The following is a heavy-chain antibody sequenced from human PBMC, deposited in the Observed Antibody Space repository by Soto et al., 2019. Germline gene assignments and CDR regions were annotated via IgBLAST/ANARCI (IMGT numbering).Heavy chain of an antibody. CDR2: IYYSGST. V-gene: IGHV4-59*01. J-gene: IGHJ3*02. Sequence: QVQLQESGPGLLKPSETLSLTCTVSGGSISSYYWSWIRQPPGKGLEWIGYIYYSGSTNYNPSLKSRVTISVDTSKNQFSLKLSSVTAADTAVYYCARVGYYDSSGYPQASFDIWGQGTMVTVSS. D-gene: IGHD3-22*01. CDR1: GGSISSYY. CDR3: ARVGYYDSSGYPQASFDI.